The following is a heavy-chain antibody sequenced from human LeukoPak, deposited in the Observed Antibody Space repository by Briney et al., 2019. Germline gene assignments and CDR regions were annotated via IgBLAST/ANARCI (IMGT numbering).Heavy chain of an antibody. CDR1: GVSISSYH. J-gene: IGHJ4*02. CDR2: NYNSGSI. Sequence: SETLSHTCTVSGVSISSYHWTWIRQPPGEGLEWIGHNYNSGSINYNPSLRGRVTISLDTSKNQVSLKLSSVTAADTATYYCARKDGDGWGQGTLVTVSS. V-gene: IGHV4-59*01. CDR3: ARKDGDG. D-gene: IGHD5-24*01.